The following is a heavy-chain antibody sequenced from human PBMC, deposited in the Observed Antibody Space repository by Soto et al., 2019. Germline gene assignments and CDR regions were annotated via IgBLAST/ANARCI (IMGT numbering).Heavy chain of an antibody. CDR3: AKSPVDYYGSGSPVYFDY. CDR1: GFTFSSYA. D-gene: IGHD3-10*01. V-gene: IGHV3-23*01. CDR2: ISGSGGST. Sequence: GGSLRLSCAASGFTFSSYAMSWVRQAPGKGLEWVSAISGSGGSTYYADSVKGRFTISRDNSKTTLYLKMNSLRAEDTAVYYCAKSPVDYYGSGSPVYFDYWGQGTLVTVSS. J-gene: IGHJ4*02.